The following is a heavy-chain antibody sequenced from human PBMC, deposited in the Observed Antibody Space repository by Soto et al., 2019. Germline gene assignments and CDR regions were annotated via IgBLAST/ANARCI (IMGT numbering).Heavy chain of an antibody. CDR2: IFYTGST. V-gene: IGHV4-39*01. Sequence: QLQLQESGPGLVKPSETLSLTCSVSGGSTRSSNYYWAWIRQPPGKGLEWIGSIFYTGSTEYSPSRKSRVTISADTSKNQFSLKLSSVTAADTAVYYCARQSIPIGEVIARDGFDIWGQGTMVTVSS. CDR3: ARQSIPIGEVIARDGFDI. D-gene: IGHD3-16*02. CDR1: GGSTRSSNYY. J-gene: IGHJ3*02.